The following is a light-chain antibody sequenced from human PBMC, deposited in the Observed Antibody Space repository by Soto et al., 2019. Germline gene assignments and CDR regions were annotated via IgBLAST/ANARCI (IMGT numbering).Light chain of an antibody. CDR2: DAS. J-gene: IGKJ5*01. CDR3: QQYENLPT. CDR1: QNINNY. Sequence: DIQMTQSPSSLSASVGDRVTITCQASQNINNYLNWYQQKPGRAPKLLIYDASNLEAGVPSRFRGSGSGTDFTFTISRLQPEDIATYYSQQYENLPTFGHGTRLEIK. V-gene: IGKV1-33*01.